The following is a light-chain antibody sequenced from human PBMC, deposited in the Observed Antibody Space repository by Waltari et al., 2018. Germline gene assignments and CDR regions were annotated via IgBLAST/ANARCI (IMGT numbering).Light chain of an antibody. CDR3: QHYVRLPVA. Sequence: GERATLSCRASENVRTALAWYQQKPGQAPRLLIFGASNRAIGIPDRFSGGGSGTDFSLTISRLEPEDFAVYFCQHYVRLPVAFGQGTKVDIK. CDR1: ENVRTA. J-gene: IGKJ1*01. V-gene: IGKV3-20*01. CDR2: GAS.